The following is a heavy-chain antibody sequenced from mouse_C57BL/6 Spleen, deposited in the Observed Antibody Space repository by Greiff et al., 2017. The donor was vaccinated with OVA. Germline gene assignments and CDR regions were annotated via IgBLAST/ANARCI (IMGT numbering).Heavy chain of an antibody. CDR2: ISDGGSYT. CDR3: ARRRGLLRFAY. V-gene: IGHV5-4*03. CDR1: GFTFSSYA. J-gene: IGHJ3*01. Sequence: EVMLVESGGGLVKPGGSLKLSCAASGFTFSSYAMSWVRQTPEKRLEWVATISDGGSYTYYPDNVKGRITISRDNAKNNLYLQMSHLKSEDTAMYYCARRRGLLRFAYWGQGTLVTVSA. D-gene: IGHD2-3*01.